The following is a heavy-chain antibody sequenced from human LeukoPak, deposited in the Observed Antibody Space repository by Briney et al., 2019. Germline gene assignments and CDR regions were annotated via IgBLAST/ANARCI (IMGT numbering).Heavy chain of an antibody. CDR2: INHSGST. CDR3: ARSRRGAFDL. Sequence: SETLSLTCAVYGGSSSGYYWSWIRQPPGKGLEWIGEINHSGSTNYNPSLKSRVTISVDTSKNQFSLKLSSVTAADTAVYYCARSRRGAFDLWGRGTLVTVSS. D-gene: IGHD1-26*01. CDR1: GGSSSGYY. J-gene: IGHJ2*01. V-gene: IGHV4-34*01.